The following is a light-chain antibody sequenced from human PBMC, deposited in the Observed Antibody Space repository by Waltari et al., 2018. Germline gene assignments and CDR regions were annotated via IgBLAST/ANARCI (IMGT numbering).Light chain of an antibody. Sequence: EIVLTQSPGTLSLSTGESATLSCRASQSVSSSDLAWYQQKPGQAPRLLIYAASSRATGIPDRFSGSGSGTDFTLTISRLEPEDFAVYYCQKYDSLPLYTFGQGTKLEI. J-gene: IGKJ2*01. CDR1: QSVSSSD. CDR3: QKYDSLPLYT. V-gene: IGKV3-20*01. CDR2: AAS.